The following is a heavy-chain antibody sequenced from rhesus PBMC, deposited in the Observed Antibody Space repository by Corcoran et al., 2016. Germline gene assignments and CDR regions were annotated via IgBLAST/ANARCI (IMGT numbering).Heavy chain of an antibody. V-gene: IGHV4-127*01. CDR2: IGGSSGST. J-gene: IGHJ2*01. CDR3: AREWYSSGWSNWYFDL. D-gene: IGHD6S26*01. Sequence: QVQLQESGPGLVKPSETLSLTRAVSGYFLSGGYGWSWIRQPPGKGLEWIGYIGGSSGSTNYNPSLKSRVTISKDTSKNQFSLKLSSVTAADTAVYYCAREWYSSGWSNWYFDLWGPGTPITISS. CDR1: GYFLSGGYG.